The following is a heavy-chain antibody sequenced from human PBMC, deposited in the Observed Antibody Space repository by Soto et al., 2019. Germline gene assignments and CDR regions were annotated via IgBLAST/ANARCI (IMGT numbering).Heavy chain of an antibody. CDR3: ARVYAVEPIYFDY. J-gene: IGHJ4*02. CDR2: IIPIFGTA. V-gene: IGHV1-69*13. Sequence: GASVKVSCKASGGTFSSYAISWVRQAPGQGLEWMGGIIPIFGTANYAQKFQGRVTITADESTSTAYMELSSLRSEDTAVYYCARVYAVEPIYFDYWGQGTLVTVSS. CDR1: GGTFSSYA. D-gene: IGHD2-2*02.